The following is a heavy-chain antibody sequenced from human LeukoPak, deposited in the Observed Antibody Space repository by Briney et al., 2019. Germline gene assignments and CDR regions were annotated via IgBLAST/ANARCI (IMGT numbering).Heavy chain of an antibody. CDR1: GYTFTSYY. D-gene: IGHD3-10*01. CDR2: IIPIFGTA. Sequence: SVKVSCKASGYTFTSYYMHWVRQAPGQGLEWMGGIIPIFGTANYAQKFQGRVTITADKSTSTAYMELSSLRSEDTAVYYCARDDPRGPYGGDWFDPWGQGTLVTVSS. V-gene: IGHV1-69*06. CDR3: ARDDPRGPYGGDWFDP. J-gene: IGHJ5*02.